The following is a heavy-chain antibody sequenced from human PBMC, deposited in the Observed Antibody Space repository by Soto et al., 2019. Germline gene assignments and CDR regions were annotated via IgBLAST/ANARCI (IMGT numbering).Heavy chain of an antibody. CDR1: GFTFSSYG. V-gene: IGHV3-33*01. CDR3: ASSPHVLLWPDGHFDY. Sequence: QVQLVESGGGVVQPGRSLRLSCAASGFTFSSYGMHWVRQAPGKGLEWVAVIWYDGSNKYYADSVKGRFTISRDNSKNTLYLQMNSLRAEDRAVYYCASSPHVLLWPDGHFDYWGQGTLVTVSS. D-gene: IGHD3-10*01. CDR2: IWYDGSNK. J-gene: IGHJ4*02.